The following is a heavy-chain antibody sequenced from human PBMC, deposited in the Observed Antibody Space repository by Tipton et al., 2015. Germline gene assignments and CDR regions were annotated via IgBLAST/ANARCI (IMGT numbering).Heavy chain of an antibody. CDR1: GFAFSGYR. V-gene: IGHV3-30*18. J-gene: IGHJ4*02. CDR3: AKTNMAAAYDY. Sequence: SLRLSCAASGFAFSGYRMHWVRQSPGKVLEWVADISYDGSQKHYSDSVKGRFTISRDNSKNTLYLQMSSLGPDDTAVYFCAKTNMAAAYDYWGQGTLVTVSS. CDR2: ISYDGSQK. D-gene: IGHD2/OR15-2a*01.